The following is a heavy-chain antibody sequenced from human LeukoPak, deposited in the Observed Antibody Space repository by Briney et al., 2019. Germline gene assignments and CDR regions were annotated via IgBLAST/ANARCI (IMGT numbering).Heavy chain of an antibody. D-gene: IGHD3-3*01. J-gene: IGHJ4*02. CDR3: ASGPYYDFWTRD. V-gene: IGHV1-69*02. CDR1: GYTFTGYY. CDR2: IIPILGIA. Sequence: SVKVSCKASGYTFTGYYMHWVRQAPGQGLEWMGRIIPILGIANYAQKFQGRVTITADKSTSTAYMELSSLRSEDTAVYYCASGPYYDFWTRDWGQGTLVTVSS.